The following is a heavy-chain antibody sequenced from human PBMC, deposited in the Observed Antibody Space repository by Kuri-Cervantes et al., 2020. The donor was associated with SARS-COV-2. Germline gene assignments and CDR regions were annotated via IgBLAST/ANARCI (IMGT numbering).Heavy chain of an antibody. J-gene: IGHJ4*02. Sequence: ASVKVSCKASGYTFTSYDINWVRQATGQGLEWMGWMNPDSGNTGYAQKFQGRLTITSDTSISTAYMVLINLRSEDTAVYCCARGRGYYGSETYYNNFDYWGQGTLVTVSS. V-gene: IGHV1-8*03. CDR1: GYTFTSYD. D-gene: IGHD3-10*01. CDR2: MNPDSGNT. CDR3: ARGRGYYGSETYYNNFDY.